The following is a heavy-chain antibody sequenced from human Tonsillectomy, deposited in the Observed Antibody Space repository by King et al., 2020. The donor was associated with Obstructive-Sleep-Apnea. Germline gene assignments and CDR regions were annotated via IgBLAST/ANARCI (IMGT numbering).Heavy chain of an antibody. Sequence: VQLVESGGGLVQPGGSLRLSCAASGFTFSEHKMHWVRQAPGKGLEWISYIDSMSRSIYYADSVKGRFTISRDNAKASLYLQMNSLRAEDTAVYYCARDNDGPQWLVRLDYWARELWSASHQ. D-gene: IGHD6-19*01. V-gene: IGHV3-48*01. CDR2: IDSMSRSI. CDR1: GFTFSEHK. J-gene: IGHJ4*02. CDR3: ARDNDGPQWLVRLDY.